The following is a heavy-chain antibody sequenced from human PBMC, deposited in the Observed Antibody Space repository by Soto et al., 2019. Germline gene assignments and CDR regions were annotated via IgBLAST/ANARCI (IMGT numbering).Heavy chain of an antibody. Sequence: EVHLLESGGGFVQPGGSLRLSCVASGFTFSSYAMTWVRQAPGKGLEWVASISGSAISTEYADSVRGRFTISRDNSKNTVFLQMQSLRADDSATYYCVNWNDEDVDWGQGTVVAVSS. D-gene: IGHD1-1*01. CDR1: GFTFSSYA. J-gene: IGHJ4*01. CDR3: VNWNDEDVD. V-gene: IGHV3-23*01. CDR2: ISGSAIST.